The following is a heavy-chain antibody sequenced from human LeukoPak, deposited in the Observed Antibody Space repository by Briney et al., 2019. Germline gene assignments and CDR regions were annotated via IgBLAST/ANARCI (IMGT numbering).Heavy chain of an antibody. CDR1: GFTFSSYA. D-gene: IGHD5-12*01. Sequence: GALRLSCAASGFTFSSYAMSWVRQAPGKGLEWVSAISGSGGSTYYADSVKGRFTISRDNSKNTLYLQMNSLRAEDTAVYYCAKDPLYSGYDYYYGMDVWGQGTTVTVSS. CDR2: ISGSGGST. V-gene: IGHV3-23*01. CDR3: AKDPLYSGYDYYYGMDV. J-gene: IGHJ6*02.